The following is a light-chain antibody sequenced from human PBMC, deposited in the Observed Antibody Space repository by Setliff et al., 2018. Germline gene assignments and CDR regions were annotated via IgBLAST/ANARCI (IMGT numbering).Light chain of an antibody. J-gene: IGLJ1*01. CDR2: AND. CDR1: RSNIGSPYD. V-gene: IGLV1-40*01. CDR3: QSYDNILSGYV. Sequence: SVSGAPGQRVTLSCTGSRSNIGSPYDVHWYQQLPGAAPRLLIYANDNRPSGVPDRFSASTSGTSASLAIAGLQAEDEADYYCQSYDNILSGYVFGPGTKVTVL.